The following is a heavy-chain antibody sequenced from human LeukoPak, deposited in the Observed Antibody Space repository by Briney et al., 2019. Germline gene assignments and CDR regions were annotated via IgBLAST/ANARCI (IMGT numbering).Heavy chain of an antibody. CDR2: INPNSGGT. D-gene: IGHD4-17*01. V-gene: IGHV1-2*02. Sequence: ASVKVPCKASGYTFTGYYMHWVRQAPGQGLEWMGWINPNSGGTNYAQKFQGRVTMTRDTSISTAYMELSRLRSDDTAVYYCARDRGTTVTTYWFDPWGQGTLVTVSS. CDR1: GYTFTGYY. CDR3: ARDRGTTVTTYWFDP. J-gene: IGHJ5*02.